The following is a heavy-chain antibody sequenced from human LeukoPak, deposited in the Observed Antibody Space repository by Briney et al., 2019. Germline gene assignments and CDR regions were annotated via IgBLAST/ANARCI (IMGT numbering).Heavy chain of an antibody. CDR2: IFPLDFSV. CDR1: GYKFSDYW. CDR3: ARFSGPLLERNWFDP. J-gene: IGHJ5*02. V-gene: IGHV5-51*01. Sequence: GESLKISCKGSGYKFSDYWIGWVRQMPGKGLEWMGIIFPLDFSVRYSPSFQGAITISADKSLSTAFLQWSSLEASDSAIYYCARFSGPLLERNWFDPWGQGTLVTVSS. D-gene: IGHD3-10*01.